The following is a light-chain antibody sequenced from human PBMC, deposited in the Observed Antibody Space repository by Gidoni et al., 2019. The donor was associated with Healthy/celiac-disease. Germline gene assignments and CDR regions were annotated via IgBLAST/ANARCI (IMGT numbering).Light chain of an antibody. V-gene: IGKV3-11*01. Sequence: EIVLTQSPATLSLSPGERATLSCRASQSVSSYLAWYQQKPGQAPRLLIYEASNRATGIPARFSGSGSGTDFTLTISSLEPEDFAVYYCQQRSNWPPFTFGGGTKVELK. CDR1: QSVSSY. CDR3: QQRSNWPPFT. J-gene: IGKJ4*01. CDR2: EAS.